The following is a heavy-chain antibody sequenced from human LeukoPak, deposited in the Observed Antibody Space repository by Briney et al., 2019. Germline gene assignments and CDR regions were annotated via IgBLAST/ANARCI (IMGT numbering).Heavy chain of an antibody. V-gene: IGHV4-39*07. Sequence: SETLSLTCTVSGGSISSSSYYWGWIRQPPGKGLEWIGNIYYSGSTYYNPSLESRVTMSLDTSKNQFSLKLSSVTAADTAVYYCARVSVLDSESYYYYYYMDVWGKGTTVTVSS. D-gene: IGHD1-26*01. J-gene: IGHJ6*03. CDR3: ARVSVLDSESYYYYYYMDV. CDR2: IYYSGST. CDR1: GGSISSSSYY.